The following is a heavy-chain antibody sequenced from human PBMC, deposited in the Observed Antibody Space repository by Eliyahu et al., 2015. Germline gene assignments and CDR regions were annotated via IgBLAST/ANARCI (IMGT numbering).Heavy chain of an antibody. Sequence: PGKGLEWIGYIYTSGSTNYNPSLKSRVTISVDTSKNQFSLKLSSVTAADTAVYYCAGTYFANREYYFDYWGPGTLVTVSS. CDR3: AGTYFANREYYFDY. CDR2: IYTSGST. D-gene: IGHD3-9*01. V-gene: IGHV4-4*09. J-gene: IGHJ4*02.